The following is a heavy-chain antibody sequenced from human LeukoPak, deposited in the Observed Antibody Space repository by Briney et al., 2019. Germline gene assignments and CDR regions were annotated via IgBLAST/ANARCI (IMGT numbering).Heavy chain of an antibody. J-gene: IGHJ4*02. D-gene: IGHD2-8*01. V-gene: IGHV4-61*05. CDR3: ATHKKGGRLYGENFFDY. Sequence: TSETLSLTCTVSGGSISSSSYYWGWIRQPPGKGLEWIGYIYYSGSTNYNPSLKSRVTISVDTSKNQFSLKLSSVTAADTAVYYCATHKKGGRLYGENFFDYWGQGTLVTVSS. CDR2: IYYSGST. CDR1: GGSISSSSYY.